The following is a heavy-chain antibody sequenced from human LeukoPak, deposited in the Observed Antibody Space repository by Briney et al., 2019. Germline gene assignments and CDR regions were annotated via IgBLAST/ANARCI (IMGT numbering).Heavy chain of an antibody. Sequence: GGSLRLSCAASGFTFSDYYMSWIRQAPGKGLEWVAVISYDGSNKYYADSVKGRFTISRDNSKNTLYLQMNRLRAEDTAVYYCARDLWTSGGAVAGTDYWGQGTLVTVSS. J-gene: IGHJ4*02. CDR2: ISYDGSNK. CDR1: GFTFSDYY. D-gene: IGHD6-19*01. CDR3: ARDLWTSGGAVAGTDY. V-gene: IGHV3-30-3*01.